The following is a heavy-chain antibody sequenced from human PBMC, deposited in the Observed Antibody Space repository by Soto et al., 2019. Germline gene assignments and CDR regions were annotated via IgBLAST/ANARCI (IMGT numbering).Heavy chain of an antibody. D-gene: IGHD6-25*01. Sequence: ASVKVSCKASGYTFTDYHIHWVRQAPGQGLEFMGWINANNGGAGSAQQFQGRVTVTRDTSITTVYMELSNLSSDDTAVYSCAREGGSETLQPSYNWFDTWGQGTLVTASS. J-gene: IGHJ5*02. V-gene: IGHV1-2*02. CDR3: AREGGSETLQPSYNWFDT. CDR1: GYTFTDYH. CDR2: INANNGGA.